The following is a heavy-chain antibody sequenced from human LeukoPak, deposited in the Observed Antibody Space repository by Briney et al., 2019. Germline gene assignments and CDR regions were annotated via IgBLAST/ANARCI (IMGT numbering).Heavy chain of an antibody. J-gene: IGHJ6*02. D-gene: IGHD3-3*01. CDR3: ARDPPLTSTYYDFWSGYYIPAPHMDV. V-gene: IGHV3-11*04. Sequence: GGSLRLSCAASGFTFSDYYMSWIRQAPGKGLEWVSYISSSGSTIYYADSVKGRFTISRDNAKNSLYLQMNSLRDEDTAVYYCARDPPLTSTYYDFWSGYYIPAPHMDVWGQGTTVTVSS. CDR2: ISSSGSTI. CDR1: GFTFSDYY.